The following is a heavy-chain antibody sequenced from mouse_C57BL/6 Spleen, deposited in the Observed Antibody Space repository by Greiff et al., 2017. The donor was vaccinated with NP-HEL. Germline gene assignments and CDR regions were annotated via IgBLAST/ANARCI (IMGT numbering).Heavy chain of an antibody. Sequence: QVQLQQSGAELMKPGASVKLSCKATGYTFTGYWIEWVKQRPGHGLEWIGEILPGSGSNNYNEKFKGKATFTADTSSNTAYMQLSSLKTEDSAIYYCARGEGLYYYGSSYVGDWYFDVWGTGTTVTVSS. CDR1: GYTFTGYW. V-gene: IGHV1-9*01. J-gene: IGHJ1*03. D-gene: IGHD1-1*01. CDR2: ILPGSGSN. CDR3: ARGEGLYYYGSSYVGDWYFDV.